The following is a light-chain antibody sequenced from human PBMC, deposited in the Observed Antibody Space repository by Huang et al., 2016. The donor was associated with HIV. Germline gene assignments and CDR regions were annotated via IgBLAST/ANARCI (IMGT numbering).Light chain of an antibody. CDR3: QQYGTSPRT. J-gene: IGKJ4*01. V-gene: IGKV3-20*01. CDR1: ENVSKNY. Sequence: EIVLTQSPGTLSLSPGESATLSCRDSENVSKNYLVWSQQKPGQPPRLLSYGASSRAAGIPDRFSGSGSGTDFTLTITRLEPEDFAVYYCQQYGTSPRTFGGGTRVEI. CDR2: GAS.